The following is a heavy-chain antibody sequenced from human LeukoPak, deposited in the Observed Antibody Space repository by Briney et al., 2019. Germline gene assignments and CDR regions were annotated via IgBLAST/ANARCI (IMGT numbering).Heavy chain of an antibody. D-gene: IGHD3-10*01. V-gene: IGHV4-39*07. CDR1: GGSITSSFYY. CDR2: ISYSGST. CDR3: ADVVRGVGLYNYYYMDV. J-gene: IGHJ6*03. Sequence: TSETLSLTCTVSGGSITSSFYYWGWIRQPPGKGLEWIGSISYSGSTYYNSSLKSRITISVDTSKKQFSLKLSSVTAADTAVYYCADVVRGVGLYNYYYMDVWGKGTTVTVSS.